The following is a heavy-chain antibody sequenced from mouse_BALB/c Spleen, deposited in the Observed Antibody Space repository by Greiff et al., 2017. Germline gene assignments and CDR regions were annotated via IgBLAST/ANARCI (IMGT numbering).Heavy chain of an antibody. J-gene: IGHJ3*01. Sequence: EVQLQQSGAELVRSGASVKLSCTASGFNIKDYYMHWVKQRPEQGLEWIGWIDPENGDTEYAPKFQGKATMTADTSSNTAYLQLSSLTSEDTAVYYCNKYSPYGQSPYWGQGTLVTVSA. D-gene: IGHD1-1*02. CDR2: IDPENGDT. V-gene: IGHV14-4*02. CDR3: NKYSPYGQSPY. CDR1: GFNIKDYY.